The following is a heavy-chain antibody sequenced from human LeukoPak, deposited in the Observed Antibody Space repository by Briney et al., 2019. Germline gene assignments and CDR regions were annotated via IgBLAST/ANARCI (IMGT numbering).Heavy chain of an antibody. CDR2: INEDGSGR. Sequence: GGALRLSCAGSGFTFSSYWMSWVRQAPGEGLEWLANINEDGSGRFYVDSVKGRLTISRDNAKNSLFLQMNSLRAEDTAVYYCARAAGGTSRDYWGQGTLVTVSS. CDR1: GFTFSSYW. D-gene: IGHD1-26*01. CDR3: ARAAGGTSRDY. J-gene: IGHJ4*02. V-gene: IGHV3-7*01.